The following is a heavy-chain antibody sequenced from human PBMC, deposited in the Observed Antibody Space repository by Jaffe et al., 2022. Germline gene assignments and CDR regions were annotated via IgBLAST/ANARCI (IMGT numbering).Heavy chain of an antibody. CDR1: GFTFDDYA. D-gene: IGHD1-1*01. J-gene: IGHJ6*03. V-gene: IGHV3-9*01. CDR2: ISWNSGSI. CDR3: AKSLSTGWNEDTISGGDYYMDV. Sequence: EVQLVESGGGLVQPGRSLRLSCAASGFTFDDYAMHWVRQAPGKGLEWVSGISWNSGSIGYADSVKGRFTISRDNAKNSLYLQMNSLRAEDTALYYCAKSLSTGWNEDTISGGDYYMDVWGKGTTVTVSS.